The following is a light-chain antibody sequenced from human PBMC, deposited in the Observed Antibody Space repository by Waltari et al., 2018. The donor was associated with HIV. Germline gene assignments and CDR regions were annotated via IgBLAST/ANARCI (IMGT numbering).Light chain of an antibody. V-gene: IGLV3-19*01. J-gene: IGLJ2*01. CDR3: NSRDSSGNRLVV. CDR1: SLRNYY. CDR2: GKN. Sequence: SSEVTQDPAVSVALGQTVRITCQGDSLRNYYPTWYQQKPGQAPVLVIYGKNNRPSGIPDRFSGSTSGNTVSLTITGAQAEDEADYYCNSRDSSGNRLVVFGGGTKLTVL.